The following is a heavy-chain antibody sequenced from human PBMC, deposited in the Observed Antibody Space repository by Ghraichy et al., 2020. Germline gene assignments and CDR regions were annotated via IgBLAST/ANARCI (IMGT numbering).Heavy chain of an antibody. CDR2: IKQDGSEK. J-gene: IGHJ4*02. CDR3: ARDDDQPGNYFDY. CDR1: GFTFSSYW. V-gene: IGHV3-7*03. D-gene: IGHD1-1*01. Sequence: GESLNISCAASGFTFSSYWMSWVRQAPGKGLEWVANIKQDGSEKYYVDSVKGRFTISRDNAKNSLYLQMNSLRAEDTAVYYCARDDDQPGNYFDYWGQGTLVTVSS.